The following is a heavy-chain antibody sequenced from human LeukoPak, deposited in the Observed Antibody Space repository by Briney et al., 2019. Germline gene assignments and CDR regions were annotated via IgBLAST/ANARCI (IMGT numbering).Heavy chain of an antibody. D-gene: IGHD4-17*01. CDR3: ARDYLPPARVTTGYYYYYMDV. CDR2: ISGVGNAK. J-gene: IGHJ6*03. CDR1: GFRFSSYS. V-gene: IGHV3-48*04. Sequence: GGSLRLSCAASGFRFSSYSINWVRQAPGKGLEWVSYISGVGNAKHYTDSVKGRFTISRDSGKNSLYLQMNSLRAEDTAVYYCARDYLPPARVTTGYYYYYMDVWGKGTTVTVSS.